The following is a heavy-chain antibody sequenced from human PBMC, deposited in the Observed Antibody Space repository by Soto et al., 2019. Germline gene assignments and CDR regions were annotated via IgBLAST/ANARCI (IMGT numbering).Heavy chain of an antibody. J-gene: IGHJ3*01. V-gene: IGHV1-18*01. CDR3: ARDIFGHVDAFDL. CDR2: TSGYSGNS. Sequence: ASVKVSCKASGYIFSSFYINWVRQAPGQGLEWMGWTSGYSGNSKYAQRFQGRVTMTTDTSTNTGYMEMRSLTSDDTAVYYCARDIFGHVDAFDLWGQGTMVTVSS. CDR1: GYIFSSFY. D-gene: IGHD3-3*02.